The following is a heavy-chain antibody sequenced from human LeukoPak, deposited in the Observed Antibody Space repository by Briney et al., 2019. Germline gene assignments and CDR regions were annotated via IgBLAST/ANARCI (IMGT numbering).Heavy chain of an antibody. V-gene: IGHV3-7*01. CDR3: AKANAMDV. Sequence: GSLRLSCAASGFTFSNYWMTWVRQAPGKGLEWVANVNQDGSERYYVNSVRGRFTISGDNAKNSLDLQMNSLRAEDTALYFCAKANAMDVWGQGTTVTVSS. CDR2: VNQDGSER. J-gene: IGHJ6*02. CDR1: GFTFSNYW.